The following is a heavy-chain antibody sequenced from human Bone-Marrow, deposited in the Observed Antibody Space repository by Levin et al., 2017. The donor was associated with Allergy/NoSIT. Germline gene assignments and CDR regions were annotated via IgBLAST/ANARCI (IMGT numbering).Heavy chain of an antibody. CDR3: ARTDRDDYDGSGSYNYYDDGMDD. V-gene: IGHV4-34*01. D-gene: IGHD3-10*01. CDR2: INHSGST. CDR1: GGSFSGYY. Sequence: SETLSLTCAVYGGSFSGYYWSWIRQPPGKGLEWIGEINHSGSTNYNPSLKSRVTISVDTSKNQFSLKLSSVTAADTAVYYCARTDRDDYDGSGSYNYYDDGMDDWGQGTTVTVSS. J-gene: IGHJ6*02.